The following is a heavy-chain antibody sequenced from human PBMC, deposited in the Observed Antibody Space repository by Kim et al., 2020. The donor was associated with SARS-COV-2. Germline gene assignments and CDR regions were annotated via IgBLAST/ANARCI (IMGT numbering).Heavy chain of an antibody. V-gene: IGHV4-34*01. D-gene: IGHD3-9*01. CDR1: GGSFSGYY. J-gene: IGHJ6*02. CDR3: AKALYDIKGV. CDR2: INHSGST. Sequence: SETLSLTCAVYGGSFSGYYWSWIRQPPGKGLEWIGEINHSGSTNYNPSLKSRVTISVDTSKNQFSLKLSSVTAADTAVYYCAKALYDIKGVWGQGTTVTVSS.